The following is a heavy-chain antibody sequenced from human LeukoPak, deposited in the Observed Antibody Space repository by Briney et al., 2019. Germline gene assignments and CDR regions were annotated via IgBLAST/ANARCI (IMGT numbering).Heavy chain of an antibody. J-gene: IGHJ3*02. CDR2: IYTSGST. Sequence: PSETLSLTCTVSGGSISSGSYYWSWIRQPAGKGLEWIGRIYTSGSTNYNPSLKSRVTISVDTSKNQFSLKLSSVTAADTGVYYCARAGRLWVAFDIWGQGTMVTVSS. V-gene: IGHV4-61*02. CDR3: ARAGRLWVAFDI. CDR1: GGSISSGSYY. D-gene: IGHD7-27*01.